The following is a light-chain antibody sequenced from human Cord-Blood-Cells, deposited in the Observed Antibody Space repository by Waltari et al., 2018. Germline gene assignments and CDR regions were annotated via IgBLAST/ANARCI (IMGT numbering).Light chain of an antibody. Sequence: QSVLTQPPSVSGAPGQRVTISCTASSSNIGAGYDVHWYQQLPGTAPKLLIYGNSNRPSVVPDRCSGSKSGTSASLAITGLQAEDEADYYCQSYDSSLSGSVFGGGTKLTVL. V-gene: IGLV1-40*01. J-gene: IGLJ3*02. CDR2: GNS. CDR3: QSYDSSLSGSV. CDR1: SSNIGAGYD.